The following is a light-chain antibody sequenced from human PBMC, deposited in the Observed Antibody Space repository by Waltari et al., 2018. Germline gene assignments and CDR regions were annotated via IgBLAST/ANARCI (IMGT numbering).Light chain of an antibody. J-gene: IGLJ3*02. Sequence: QTDLTQPASVSGSPGQSITISCTGTSSAVGGYDLVSWYQQHPGKAPKLIIYEVSERPSGLSSRFSGSKSGNTASLTISGLQAEDEAAYYCCSYAGSRDFWVFGGGTKLTVL. CDR1: SSAVGGYDL. CDR3: CSYAGSRDFWV. CDR2: EVS. V-gene: IGLV2-23*02.